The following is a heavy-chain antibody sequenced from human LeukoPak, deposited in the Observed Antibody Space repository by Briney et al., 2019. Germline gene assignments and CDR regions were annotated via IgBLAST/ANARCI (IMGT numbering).Heavy chain of an antibody. V-gene: IGHV6-1*01. D-gene: IGHD3-10*01. CDR1: GDSVSSNSAA. J-gene: IGHJ5*02. CDR2: TYYRSKWYN. Sequence: SQTLSLTCAISGDSVSSNSAACNWIRQSPSRGLEWLGRTYYRSKWYNDYAVSVKSRITINPDTSKNQFSLQLNSVTPEDTAVYYCASSSTMVRGVIITHWFDPWGQGTLVTVSS. CDR3: ASSSTMVRGVIITHWFDP.